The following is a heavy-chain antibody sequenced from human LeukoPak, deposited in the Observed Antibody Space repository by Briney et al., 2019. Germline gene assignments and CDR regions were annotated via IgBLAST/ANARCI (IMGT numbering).Heavy chain of an antibody. Sequence: PGGSLRLSCAASGFSFSSYAMSWVRQAPGKGLEWVSAISGSGGNTYYADSVRGRFTISRDNSKNTLYLQMNSLRAEDTAIYYCATSPYCSSTSCPGYYYYYMDVWGKGTTVTVSS. J-gene: IGHJ6*03. CDR1: GFSFSSYA. D-gene: IGHD2-2*01. CDR3: ATSPYCSSTSCPGYYYYYMDV. CDR2: ISGSGGNT. V-gene: IGHV3-23*01.